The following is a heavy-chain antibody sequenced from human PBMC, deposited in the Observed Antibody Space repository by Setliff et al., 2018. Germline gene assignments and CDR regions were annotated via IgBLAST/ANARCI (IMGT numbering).Heavy chain of an antibody. CDR1: GGTFSKYG. J-gene: IGHJ6*02. CDR3: ASHVVVISRGRMALYGMDV. V-gene: IGHV1-69*10. Sequence: ASVKVSCKASGGTFSKYGISWVRQAPGQGFEWMGGIVPIVGITNYAQNFQGRATITADESTSTAYMELSSLMSEDTAVYYCASHVVVISRGRMALYGMDVWGQGTTVTVSS. D-gene: IGHD3-22*01. CDR2: IVPIVGIT.